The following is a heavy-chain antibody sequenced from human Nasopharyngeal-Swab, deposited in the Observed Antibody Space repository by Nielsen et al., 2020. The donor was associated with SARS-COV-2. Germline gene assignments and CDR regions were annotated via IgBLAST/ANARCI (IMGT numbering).Heavy chain of an antibody. CDR1: GFSIIYRF. V-gene: IGHV1-45*02. D-gene: IGHD2-8*01. CDR2: TTPFNGNA. J-gene: IGHJ6*02. CDR3: ASGQCINGVCNPTDGLDV. Sequence: SSVPVPCKASGFSIIYRFLHWLLQPPGQALEWMGWTTPFNGNAKYAQKFQGRVSITRDGSRTTASLELSSLRPDDTAMYFCASGQCINGVCNPTDGLDVWGQGTSVTVSS.